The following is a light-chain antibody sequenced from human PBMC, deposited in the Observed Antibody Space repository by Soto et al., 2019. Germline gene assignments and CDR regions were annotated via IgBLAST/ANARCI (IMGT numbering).Light chain of an antibody. CDR3: SSHTSSSTVHVV. V-gene: IGLV2-14*01. Sequence: QSALTQPASVSGSPGQSITISCTGTSSDVGGYNYVSWYQQHPGKAPKLMIYDVSHRPSGVSNRFSGSKSGNTASLTISGLQAEDEADYYCSSHTSSSTVHVVFGGGTKLTVL. CDR1: SSDVGGYNY. CDR2: DVS. J-gene: IGLJ2*01.